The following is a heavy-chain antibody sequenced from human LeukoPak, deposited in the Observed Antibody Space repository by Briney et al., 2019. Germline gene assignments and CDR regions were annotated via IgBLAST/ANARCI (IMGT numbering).Heavy chain of an antibody. J-gene: IGHJ6*02. CDR2: ISGSGGST. CDR3: ARDLRKYQLLRYYYYYGMDV. V-gene: IGHV3-23*01. Sequence: GGSLRLSCAASGFTFSSYAMSWVRQAPGKGLEWVSAISGSGGSTYYADSVKGRFTISRDNSKNTLYLQMNSLRAEDTAVYYCARDLRKYQLLRYYYYYGMDVWGQGTTVTVSS. D-gene: IGHD2-2*01. CDR1: GFTFSSYA.